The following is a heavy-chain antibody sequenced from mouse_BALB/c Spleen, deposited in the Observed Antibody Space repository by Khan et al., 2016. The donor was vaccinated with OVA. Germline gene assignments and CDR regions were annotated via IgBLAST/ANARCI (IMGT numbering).Heavy chain of an antibody. CDR1: GYTFTDYY. V-gene: IGHV1-77*01. Sequence: QVQLKQSGAELARPGASVKLSCKASGYTFTDYYINWVKQRTGQGLEWIGEISPGGGDTYYNEMFKGKATLTADKSSSTAYMLPSSLTSEASAVYFCARRHYCGYTFAYWGQGTLVTVSA. CDR2: ISPGGGDT. D-gene: IGHD1-2*01. J-gene: IGHJ3*01. CDR3: ARRHYCGYTFAY.